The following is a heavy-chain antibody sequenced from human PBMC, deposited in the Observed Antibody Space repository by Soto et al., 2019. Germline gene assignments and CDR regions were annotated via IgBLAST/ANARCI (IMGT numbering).Heavy chain of an antibody. J-gene: IGHJ6*02. CDR3: ARGGYCTNGVCYGGRYYGMDV. CDR2: IIPIFGTA. D-gene: IGHD2-8*01. Sequence: SVKVSCKASGGTFSSYAISWVRQAPGQGLEWMGGIIPIFGTANYARKFQGRVTITADESTSTAYMELSSLRSEDTVVYYCARGGYCTNGVCYGGRYYGMDVWGQGTTVTVSS. V-gene: IGHV1-69*13. CDR1: GGTFSSYA.